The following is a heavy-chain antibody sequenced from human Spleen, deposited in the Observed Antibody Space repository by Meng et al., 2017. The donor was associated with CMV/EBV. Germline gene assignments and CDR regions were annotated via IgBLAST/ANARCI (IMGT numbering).Heavy chain of an antibody. V-gene: IGHV3-53*01. CDR3: ARANYDYYYGMDV. Sequence: GESLKISCAASGFTVSGDYTSWVRQAPGKGLEWVSLIDGGGYTYYADSVKGRFTISRDNSKNTLYLQMNSLRAEDTAVYYCARANYDYYYGMDVWGQGTTVTVSS. D-gene: IGHD4/OR15-4a*01. J-gene: IGHJ6*02. CDR2: IDGGGYT. CDR1: GFTVSGDY.